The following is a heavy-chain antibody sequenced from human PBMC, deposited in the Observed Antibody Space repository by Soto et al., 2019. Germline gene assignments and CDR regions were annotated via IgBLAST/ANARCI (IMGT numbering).Heavy chain of an antibody. CDR1: GYTFTGYG. D-gene: IGHD4-17*01. V-gene: IGHV1-18*01. J-gene: IGHJ3*02. Sequence: VASVKVSCKASGYTFTGYGISWVRQAPGQGLEWMGWISAYNGNTNYAQKLQGRVTITRDTSASTAYMELSSLRSEDTAVYYCARDNHDYGDLDDAFDIWGQGTMVNVSS. CDR3: ARDNHDYGDLDDAFDI. CDR2: ISAYNGNT.